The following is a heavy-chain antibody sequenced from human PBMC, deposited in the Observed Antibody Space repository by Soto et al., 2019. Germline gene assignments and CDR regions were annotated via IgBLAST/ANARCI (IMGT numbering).Heavy chain of an antibody. CDR3: ASGYGYFDY. CDR2: ISSSSSTI. D-gene: IGHD5-18*01. CDR1: GVTFSYFH. J-gene: IGHJ4*02. V-gene: IGHV3-11*01. Sequence: PGGSLRLSCAASGVTFSYFHMNWIRQAPGKGLEWISYISSSSSTIFYADSVKGRLTISRDNARNSLYLQMNSLRAEDTAVYYCASGYGYFDYWGQGTLGTVSS.